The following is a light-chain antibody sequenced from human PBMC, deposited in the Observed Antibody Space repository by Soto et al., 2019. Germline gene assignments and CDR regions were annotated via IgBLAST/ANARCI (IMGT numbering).Light chain of an antibody. CDR2: WAL. CDR3: QQYYSIPYT. Sequence: DIVMTQSPDSLAVSLGERATINCKSSQSVLYSSNNMNYLAWYQQKPGQPPKLHFYWALTRESGVPDRFSGSGSGTDFTLTISSLQAEDVAVYYCQQYYSIPYTFGQGTRVEIK. V-gene: IGKV4-1*01. J-gene: IGKJ2*01. CDR1: QSVLYSSNNMNY.